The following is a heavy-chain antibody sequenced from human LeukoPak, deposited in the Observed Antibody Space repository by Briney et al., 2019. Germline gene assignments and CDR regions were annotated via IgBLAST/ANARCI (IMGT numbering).Heavy chain of an antibody. J-gene: IGHJ4*02. Sequence: SETLSLTCGVYGGSFSGYWSWIRQPPGEGLEWIAEIRHTGNTNYNPSLKSRVTLSIDTSDHQLSLNLRSVTAADTAVYYCVRGGDGGYYFDSWGQGALVTVSS. CDR1: GGSFSGY. D-gene: IGHD3-10*01. CDR2: IRHTGNT. V-gene: IGHV4-34*01. CDR3: VRGGDGGYYFDS.